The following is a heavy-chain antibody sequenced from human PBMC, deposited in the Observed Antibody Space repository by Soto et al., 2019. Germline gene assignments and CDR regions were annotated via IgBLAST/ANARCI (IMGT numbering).Heavy chain of an antibody. V-gene: IGHV1-18*01. CDR2: ISAYNGNT. J-gene: IGHJ4*02. CDR1: GNTITSYG. D-gene: IGHD3-16*02. Sequence: MPVSCPASGNTITSYGITRTRQAPGEGLERMGWISAYNGNTNYAQKLQGRVTMTTDTSTSTAYMELRSLRSDDTAVYYCARVVGYDYIWGSYRYSGPVDYWGQGTLVTVSS. CDR3: ARVVGYDYIWGSYRYSGPVDY.